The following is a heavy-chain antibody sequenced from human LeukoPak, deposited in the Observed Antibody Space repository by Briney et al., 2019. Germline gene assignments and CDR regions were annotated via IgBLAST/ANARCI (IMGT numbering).Heavy chain of an antibody. J-gene: IGHJ4*02. D-gene: IGHD5-24*01. CDR1: GFTFSSYA. CDR3: AKAAMAYYFDY. Sequence: GGSLRLSCAASGFTFSSYAMSWVRQAPGKGLEWVSAISGSGDGTYYADSLKGRFTISRDNSKNTVYLQMNSLRAEDMAVYYCAKAAMAYYFDYWGQGTLVTVSS. V-gene: IGHV3-23*01. CDR2: ISGSGDGT.